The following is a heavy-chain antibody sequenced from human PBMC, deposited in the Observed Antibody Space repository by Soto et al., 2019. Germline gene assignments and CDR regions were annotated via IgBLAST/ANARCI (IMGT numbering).Heavy chain of an antibody. Sequence: QVQLVQSGAEVKKPGSSVKVSCKASGGTFSSYAISWVRQAPGQGLEWMGGIIPISGTANYAQKFQGRVTITADESTSTAYMELSSRRSEDTAVYYCARSQGSSTSLEIYYYYDYGMDGWGQGTTVNVSS. J-gene: IGHJ6*02. CDR3: ARSQGSSTSLEIYYYYDYGMDG. D-gene: IGHD2-2*01. CDR1: GGTFSSYA. CDR2: IIPISGTA. V-gene: IGHV1-69*01.